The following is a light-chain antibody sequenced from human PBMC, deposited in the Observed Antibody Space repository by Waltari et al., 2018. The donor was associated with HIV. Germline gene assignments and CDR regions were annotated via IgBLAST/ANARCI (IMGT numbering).Light chain of an antibody. CDR2: EVS. V-gene: IGLV2-8*01. Sequence: QSALTQPPSASGSPGQSLTISCTGTSSDVGGYNYVSWYQQHPGKAPKFIIYEVSKRPSGVPDRFSGSKSGNTASLTVSGLQAEDEADYYCSSYAGSNWVFGGGTKLTVL. CDR1: SSDVGGYNY. CDR3: SSYAGSNWV. J-gene: IGLJ3*02.